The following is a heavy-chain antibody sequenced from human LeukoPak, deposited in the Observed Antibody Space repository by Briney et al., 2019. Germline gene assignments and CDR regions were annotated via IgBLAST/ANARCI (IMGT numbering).Heavy chain of an antibody. D-gene: IGHD4-17*01. V-gene: IGHV3-23*01. Sequence: GGSLRLSCAASGFTFTSYAMSWVRQAPGKGLEWVSAASGSGGSTFYADSVKGRFTISRDNSKHTLYLQMNSLRAEDTAVYYCAKGTTPYTAVYYYYMDVWGKGTTVTVSS. CDR2: ASGSGGST. J-gene: IGHJ6*03. CDR3: AKGTTPYTAVYYYYMDV. CDR1: GFTFTSYA.